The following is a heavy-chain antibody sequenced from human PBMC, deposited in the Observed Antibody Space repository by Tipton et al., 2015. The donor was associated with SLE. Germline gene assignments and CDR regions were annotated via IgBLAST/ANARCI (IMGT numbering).Heavy chain of an antibody. J-gene: IGHJ4*02. D-gene: IGHD3-16*02. Sequence: TLSLTCAVSGYSISSINWWGWIRQPPGKGLEWIGYIFNSGLTYYNPSLKSRVTVSVDTSRNQFSLELSSVTAVDTAVYYCARSSRLGGLSYFDYWGQGTLVTVSS. V-gene: IGHV4-28*01. CDR2: IFNSGLT. CDR3: ARSSRLGGLSYFDY. CDR1: GYSISSINW.